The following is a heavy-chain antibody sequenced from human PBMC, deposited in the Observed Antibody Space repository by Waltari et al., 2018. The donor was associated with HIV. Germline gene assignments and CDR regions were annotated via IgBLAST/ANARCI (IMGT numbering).Heavy chain of an antibody. V-gene: IGHV4-61*02. CDR3: ARSSPADYYDSSGYSENPSAFDI. CDR1: GGSISSGSYY. CDR2: IYTSGST. D-gene: IGHD3-22*01. Sequence: QVQLQESGPGLVKPSQTLSLTCTVSGGSISSGSYYWSWIRQPAGKGLEWIGRIYTSGSTNYNPSRKSRVTISVDTSKNQFSLKLSSVTAADTAVYYCARSSPADYYDSSGYSENPSAFDIWGQGTMVTVSS. J-gene: IGHJ3*02.